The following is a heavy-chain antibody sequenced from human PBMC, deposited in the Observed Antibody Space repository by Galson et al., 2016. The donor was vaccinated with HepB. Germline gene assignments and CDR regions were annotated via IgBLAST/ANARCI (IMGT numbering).Heavy chain of an antibody. J-gene: IGHJ4*02. V-gene: IGHV3-23*01. CDR2: ISGSGTNT. D-gene: IGHD7-27*01. CDR1: GLIVSNDY. Sequence: SLRLSCAASGLIVSNDYMNWVRQAPGKGLEWVSAISGSGTNTYYADSVKGRFTISRDNSKNTLYLQMNSLRAEDTAIYYCAKRSGANWGSLDYWGQGTLVTVSS. CDR3: AKRSGANWGSLDY.